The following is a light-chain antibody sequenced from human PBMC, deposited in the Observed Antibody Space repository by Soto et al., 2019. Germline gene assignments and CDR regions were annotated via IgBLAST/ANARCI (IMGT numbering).Light chain of an antibody. CDR1: QSVSSSY. V-gene: IGKV3-20*01. CDR2: GAS. Sequence: EIVLTQSPGTLSLSPGERATLSCRASQSVSSSYLAWHQQKPGQAPRLLIYGASSRATGIPDRFSGSGSGTDFTLTISSLEPEDFAVYYCQQYDSSPMYTFGQGTRREIK. CDR3: QQYDSSPMYT. J-gene: IGKJ2*01.